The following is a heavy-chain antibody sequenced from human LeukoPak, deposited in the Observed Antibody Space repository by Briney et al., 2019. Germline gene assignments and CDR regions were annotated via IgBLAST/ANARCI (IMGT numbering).Heavy chain of an antibody. CDR3: ARSEYDWYFDL. J-gene: IGHJ2*01. CDR1: SGSISSGDYY. Sequence: SETLSLTCTVSSGSISSGDYYWSWLRQPPGTGLEYIGYISHIGDTYYNPSLKSRVSISADTSKKQFSLNLSSVTAADMAVYYCARSEYDWYFDLWGRGTLVTVSA. V-gene: IGHV4-30-4*08. CDR2: ISHIGDT. D-gene: IGHD2-2*01.